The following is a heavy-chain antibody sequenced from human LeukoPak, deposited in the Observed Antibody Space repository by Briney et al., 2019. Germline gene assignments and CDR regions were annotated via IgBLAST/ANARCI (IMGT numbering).Heavy chain of an antibody. CDR2: IYTSGST. J-gene: IGHJ5*02. D-gene: IGHD2-2*01. Sequence: SETLSLTCTVSGGSLSSYYWSWVRQPAGKRLEWIGRIYTSGSTNYNPSLTSRVTMSVNTSKSQFSLKLSSVTAADTAVYYCARGPDIVVVPAADLNWFDPWGQGTLVTVSS. CDR3: ARGPDIVVVPAADLNWFDP. V-gene: IGHV4-4*07. CDR1: GGSLSSYY.